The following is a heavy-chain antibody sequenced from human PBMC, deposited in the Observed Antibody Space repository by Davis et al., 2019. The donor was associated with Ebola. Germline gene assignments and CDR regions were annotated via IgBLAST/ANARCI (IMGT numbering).Heavy chain of an antibody. Sequence: PSETLSLTCALSGDSVFGKNGAWNWIRQSPSRGLEWLGRTYYSSKWYNESALSVKSRITISADTAKNQLSLHLNSVTPEDTAVYYCARGWLRSAFDQWGQGTLVTVSS. D-gene: IGHD5-12*01. J-gene: IGHJ4*02. CDR2: TYYSSKWYN. CDR3: ARGWLRSAFDQ. CDR1: GDSVFGKNGA. V-gene: IGHV6-1*01.